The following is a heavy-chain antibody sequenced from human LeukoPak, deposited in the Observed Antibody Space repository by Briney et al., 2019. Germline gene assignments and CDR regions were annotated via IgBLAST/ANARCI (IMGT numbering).Heavy chain of an antibody. CDR3: AKALNEAIFGVVISFDY. CDR2: ISGSGGST. J-gene: IGHJ4*02. Sequence: PGGSLRLSCAASGFALSKYWMSWVRQAPGKGLEWVSAISGSGGSTYYADSVKGRFTISRDNSKNTLYLQMNSLRAEDTAVYYCAKALNEAIFGVVISFDYWGQGTLVTVSS. D-gene: IGHD3-3*01. CDR1: GFALSKYW. V-gene: IGHV3-23*01.